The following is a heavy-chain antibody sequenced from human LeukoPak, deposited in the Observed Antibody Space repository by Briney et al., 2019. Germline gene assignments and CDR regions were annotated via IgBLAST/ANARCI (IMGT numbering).Heavy chain of an antibody. CDR1: GYTFTSYY. Sequence: ASVKVSCKASGYTFTSYYIHWVRQAPGQGLEWMGIIIPSGGSTSYAQKFQGGVTMTRDMSTSTVYMELSSLRSDDTAVYYCARDRDWEPYFDYWGQGTLVTVSS. J-gene: IGHJ4*02. CDR3: ARDRDWEPYFDY. CDR2: IIPSGGST. V-gene: IGHV1-46*01. D-gene: IGHD1-26*01.